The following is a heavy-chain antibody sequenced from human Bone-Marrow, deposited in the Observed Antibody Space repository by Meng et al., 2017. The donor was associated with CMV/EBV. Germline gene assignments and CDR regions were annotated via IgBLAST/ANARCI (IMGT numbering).Heavy chain of an antibody. CDR1: GITFNGYW. J-gene: IGHJ4*02. Sequence: GGPLRLSCVASGITFNGYWMSWVRQIPGKGLEWVGNIKQDGSETYYLGSVMGRFTISRDNAKNSLYLQMNSLRVEDTAVYYCATQGATMPNWGQGTLVTVSS. CDR2: IKQDGSET. CDR3: ATQGATMPN. D-gene: IGHD1-26*01. V-gene: IGHV3-7*01.